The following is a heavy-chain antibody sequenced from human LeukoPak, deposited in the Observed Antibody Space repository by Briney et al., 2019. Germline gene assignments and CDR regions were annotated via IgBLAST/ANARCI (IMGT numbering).Heavy chain of an antibody. Sequence: GGSLRLSCSASGFTFSIYALHWVRRAPGKGLEYVSAITHDGRGAYYADSVKGRFTISRDNSQNTLYLQMSSLRPEDTAVYYCVKSPILSGIAGTYDYWGQGTLVTVSS. CDR1: GFTFSIYA. J-gene: IGHJ4*01. CDR3: VKSPILSGIAGTYDY. CDR2: ITHDGRGA. D-gene: IGHD6-13*01. V-gene: IGHV3-64D*09.